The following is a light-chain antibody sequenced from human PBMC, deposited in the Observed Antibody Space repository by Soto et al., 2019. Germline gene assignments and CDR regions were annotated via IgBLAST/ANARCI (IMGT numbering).Light chain of an antibody. V-gene: IGKV3-15*01. CDR3: QQYNNWPPMA. Sequence: EIVMMQSPATLSVATGERATLSCRASQSVSSNLAWYQQKPGQAPRLLIYGASTRATGISARFSGSGSGTEFTLTISSLQSEDFAVYYCQQYNNWPPMAFGQGTKVEIK. CDR2: GAS. CDR1: QSVSSN. J-gene: IGKJ1*01.